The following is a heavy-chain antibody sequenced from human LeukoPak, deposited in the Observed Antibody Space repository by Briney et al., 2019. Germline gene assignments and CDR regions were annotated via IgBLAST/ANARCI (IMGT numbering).Heavy chain of an antibody. D-gene: IGHD3-10*01. V-gene: IGHV1-8*03. J-gene: IGHJ4*02. CDR2: MNPNSGST. CDR1: GYTFTSYD. Sequence: APVKVSCKASGYTFTSYDINWVRQATGQGLEWMGWMNPNSGSTGYAQKFQGRVTITRNTSISTAYMELSSLRSEDTAVYYCARAEGTPYYYGSGSYYSVYWGQGTLVTVSS. CDR3: ARAEGTPYYYGSGSYYSVY.